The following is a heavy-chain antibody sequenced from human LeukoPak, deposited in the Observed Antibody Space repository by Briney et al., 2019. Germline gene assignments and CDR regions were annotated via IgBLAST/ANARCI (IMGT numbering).Heavy chain of an antibody. Sequence: GGSLRLSCAASGFTFSSYSMNWVRQALGKGLEWVSSISSSSSYIYYADSVKGRFTISRDNAKNSLYLQMNSLRAEDTAVYYCARDDSSSWYVAFDIWGQGTMVTVSS. D-gene: IGHD6-13*01. CDR3: ARDDSSSWYVAFDI. V-gene: IGHV3-21*01. CDR1: GFTFSSYS. CDR2: ISSSSSYI. J-gene: IGHJ3*02.